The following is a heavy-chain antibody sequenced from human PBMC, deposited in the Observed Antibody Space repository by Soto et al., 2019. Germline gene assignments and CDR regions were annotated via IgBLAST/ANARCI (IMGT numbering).Heavy chain of an antibody. V-gene: IGHV3-53*01. Sequence: HPGGSLRLSCAASGFTVSSNYMSWVRQAPGKGLEWVSVIYSGGSTYYADSVKGRFTISRDNSKNTLYLQMNSLRAEDTAVYYCARDVAGGYSSSRGYYYYGMDVWGQGTTVTVSS. D-gene: IGHD6-13*01. CDR3: ARDVAGGYSSSRGYYYYGMDV. J-gene: IGHJ6*02. CDR2: IYSGGST. CDR1: GFTVSSNY.